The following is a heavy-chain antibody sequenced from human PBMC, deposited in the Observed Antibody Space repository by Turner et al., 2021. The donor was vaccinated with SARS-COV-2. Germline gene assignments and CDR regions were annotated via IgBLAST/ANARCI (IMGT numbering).Heavy chain of an antibody. V-gene: IGHV3-33*01. CDR1: GFTLSRYG. CDR2: IWYDGSNK. D-gene: IGHD3-22*01. J-gene: IGHJ3*02. CDR3: ARDHYYDSSGYTLDAFDI. Sequence: QVQLVESGGGVVQPGRSLRLSCAASGFTLSRYGMHWVRQAPGKGLEWVAVIWYDGSNKYYADSVKGRFTISRDNSKNTLYLQMNRLRAEDTAVYYCARDHYYDSSGYTLDAFDIWGQGTMVTISS.